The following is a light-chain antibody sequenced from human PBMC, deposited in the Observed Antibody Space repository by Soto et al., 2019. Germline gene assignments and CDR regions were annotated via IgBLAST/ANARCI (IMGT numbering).Light chain of an antibody. J-gene: IGKJ5*01. V-gene: IGKV3-20*01. CDR1: QSVSSN. Sequence: EIVMTQSPVTLSVSPGERVTLSCRASQSVSSNLAWYQQKPGQAPRLLIYGASSRATGIPDRFSGSGSGTDFTLTISRLEPEDFAVYYCQQYGSSSITFGQGTRLEIK. CDR3: QQYGSSSIT. CDR2: GAS.